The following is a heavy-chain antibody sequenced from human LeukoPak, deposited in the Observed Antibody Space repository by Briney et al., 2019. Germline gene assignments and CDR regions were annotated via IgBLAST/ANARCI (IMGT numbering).Heavy chain of an antibody. CDR2: INPNSGGT. D-gene: IGHD2-2*01. J-gene: IGHJ4*02. CDR1: GYTFTGYY. Sequence: ASVKVSCKASGYTFTGYYMHWVRQAPGQGFEWMGRINPNSGGTNYAQKFQGRVTMTRDTSISTAYMELSRLRSDDTAVYYCARRSSTSRGPYYFDYWGQGTLVTVSS. CDR3: ARRSSTSRGPYYFDY. V-gene: IGHV1-2*06.